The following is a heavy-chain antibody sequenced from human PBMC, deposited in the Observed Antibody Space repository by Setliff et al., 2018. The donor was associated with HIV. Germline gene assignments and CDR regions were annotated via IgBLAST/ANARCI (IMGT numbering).Heavy chain of an antibody. D-gene: IGHD3-16*01. CDR1: GFTFSDYS. V-gene: IGHV3-48*04. J-gene: IGHJ4*02. CDR3: VRGPQFTPH. CDR2: ISDSSSSI. Sequence: GGSLRLSCVGSGFTFSDYSLNWVRQAPGRGLEWVSYISDSSSSIYHADSVKGRFTISRDNAKNTLYLQMNRLRADDTAVYYCVRGPQFTPHWGQGTLVTVSS.